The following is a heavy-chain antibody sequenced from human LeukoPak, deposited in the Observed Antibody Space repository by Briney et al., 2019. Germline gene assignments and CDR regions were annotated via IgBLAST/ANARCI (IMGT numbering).Heavy chain of an antibody. Sequence: GGSLRLSCTASGFTFTSYGMNWVRQAPGKGVEWVSFIDTSGSYIYYGDSLKGRVTISRDNAKNSLYLQMNGLRAEDTAVYYCARGRSITLLRGVAMSDGFDIWGQGAMVTVSS. D-gene: IGHD3-10*01. CDR2: IDTSGSYI. J-gene: IGHJ3*02. CDR1: GFTFTSYG. CDR3: ARGRSITLLRGVAMSDGFDI. V-gene: IGHV3-21*01.